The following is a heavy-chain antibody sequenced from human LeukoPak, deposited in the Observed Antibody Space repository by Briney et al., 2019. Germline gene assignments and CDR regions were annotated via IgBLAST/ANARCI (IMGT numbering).Heavy chain of an antibody. J-gene: IGHJ3*02. CDR3: AKDSADSSGWRDAFDI. Sequence: GGCLRPSCAASRFTFSNYAMSWVRQAPGKGLEWVSAISGSGGSTNYADFVKGRFTISRDNSKNTLYLQMNSLRAEDKAVYYCAKDSADSSGWRDAFDIWGQGTMVTVSS. CDR2: ISGSGGST. V-gene: IGHV3-23*01. CDR1: RFTFSNYA. D-gene: IGHD6-19*01.